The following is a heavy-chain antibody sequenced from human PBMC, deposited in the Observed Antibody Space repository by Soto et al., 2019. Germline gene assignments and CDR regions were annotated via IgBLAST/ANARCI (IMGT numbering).Heavy chain of an antibody. CDR1: GFTFSTYW. J-gene: IGHJ4*02. CDR2: INSDGSST. Sequence: EVQIVESGGGLVQPGGSLRLSCAASGFTFSTYWMHWVRQAPGKGPVWVSRINSDGSSTSYADSVKGRFTISRDNAKNTLYLQRNSLSAEDTSVYYCAREVLSGYYNNFDYWGQGTLVTVSS. V-gene: IGHV3-74*01. D-gene: IGHD3-22*01. CDR3: AREVLSGYYNNFDY.